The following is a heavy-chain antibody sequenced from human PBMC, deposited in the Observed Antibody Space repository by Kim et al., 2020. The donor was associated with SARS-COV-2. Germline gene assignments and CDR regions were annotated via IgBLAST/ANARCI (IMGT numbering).Heavy chain of an antibody. CDR1: GGSFSGYY. CDR3: ARSKLRVALRNWFDP. V-gene: IGHV4-34*01. J-gene: IGHJ5*02. Sequence: SETLSLTCAVYGGSFSGYYWSWIRQPPGKGLEWIGEINHSGSTNYNPSLKSRVTISVDTSKNQFSLKLSSVTAADTAVYYCARSKLRVALRNWFDPWGQGTLVTVSS. CDR2: INHSGST. D-gene: IGHD1-26*01.